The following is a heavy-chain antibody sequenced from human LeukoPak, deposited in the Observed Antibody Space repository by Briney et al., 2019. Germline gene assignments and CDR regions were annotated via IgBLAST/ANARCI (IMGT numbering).Heavy chain of an antibody. D-gene: IGHD5-18*01. CDR3: ARGVDTAMVTTDFDY. Sequence: PSETLSLTCAVYGGSFSGYYWSWIRQPPGKGLEWIGEINHSGSTNYNPSLKSRVTISVGTSKNQFSLKLSSVTAADTAVYYCARGVDTAMVTTDFDYWGQGTLVTVSS. J-gene: IGHJ4*02. V-gene: IGHV4-34*01. CDR1: GGSFSGYY. CDR2: INHSGST.